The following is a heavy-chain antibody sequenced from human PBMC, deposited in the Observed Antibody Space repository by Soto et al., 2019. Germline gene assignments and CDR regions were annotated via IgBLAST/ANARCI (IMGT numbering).Heavy chain of an antibody. CDR3: TYGHTMIVVVKDFDI. V-gene: IGHV3-15*01. Sequence: GGSLRLSCAASGFTFSNAWMSWVRQAPGKGLEWVGRIKSKTDGGTTDYAAPVKGRFTISRDDSKNTLYLQMNSLKTEDTAVYYCTYGHTMIVVVKDFDILGQGTMVTVSS. D-gene: IGHD3-22*01. CDR1: GFTFSNAW. CDR2: IKSKTDGGTT. J-gene: IGHJ3*02.